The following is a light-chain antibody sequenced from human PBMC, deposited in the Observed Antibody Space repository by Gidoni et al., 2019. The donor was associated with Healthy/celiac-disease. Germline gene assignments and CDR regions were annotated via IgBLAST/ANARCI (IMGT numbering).Light chain of an antibody. CDR1: SSNIGAGYD. Sequence: QSVLTQPPSVSEAPGQRVTISCTGSSSNIGAGYDVHWYQQLPGTAPKLLIYGNSNRPSGVPDRFSGSKSGTSASRAITGLQAEDEADYYCQSYDSSLSAWVFGGGTKLTVL. J-gene: IGLJ3*02. CDR2: GNS. CDR3: QSYDSSLSAWV. V-gene: IGLV1-40*01.